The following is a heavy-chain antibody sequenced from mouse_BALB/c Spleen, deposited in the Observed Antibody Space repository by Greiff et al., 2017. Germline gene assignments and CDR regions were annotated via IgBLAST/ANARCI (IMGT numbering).Heavy chain of an antibody. D-gene: IGHD2-1*01. CDR3: ATYGNYVGSHYFDY. CDR1: GFNIKDTY. J-gene: IGHJ2*01. V-gene: IGHV14-3*02. Sequence: DVQLQESGAELVKPGASVKLSCTASGFNIKDTYMHWVKQRPEQGLEWIGRIDPANGNTKYDPKFQGKATITADTSSNTAYLQLSSLTSEDTAVYYCATYGNYVGSHYFDYWGQGTTLTVSS. CDR2: IDPANGNT.